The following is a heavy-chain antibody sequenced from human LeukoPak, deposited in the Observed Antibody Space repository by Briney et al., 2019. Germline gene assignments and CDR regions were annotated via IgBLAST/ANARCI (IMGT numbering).Heavy chain of an antibody. CDR2: TYYRSQEWYT. CDR1: GDSVSSNGAA. CDR3: GRETDFGVVTN. D-gene: IGHD3-3*01. Sequence: SQTLSLTCALSGDSVSSNGAAWNWIRQSPSRGLEWLGRTYYRSQEWYTDYAPSVKGRITLNPDTSKNQFSLQLNSVTPEDTAVYYCGRETDFGVVTNWGQGTLVTVSS. J-gene: IGHJ4*02. V-gene: IGHV6-1*01.